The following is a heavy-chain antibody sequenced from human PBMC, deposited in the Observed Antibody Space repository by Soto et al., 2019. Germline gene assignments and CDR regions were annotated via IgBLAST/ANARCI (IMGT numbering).Heavy chain of an antibody. CDR3: ARDARSLYDSSGYWPRAPFDY. D-gene: IGHD3-22*01. J-gene: IGHJ4*02. CDR1: GYTFTSYG. Sequence: ASVKVSCKASGYTFTSYGISWVRQAPGQGLEWMGWISAYNGNTNYAQKLQGRVTMTTDTSTSTAYMELRSLRSDDTAVYYCARDARSLYDSSGYWPRAPFDYWGQGTLVTVSS. CDR2: ISAYNGNT. V-gene: IGHV1-18*01.